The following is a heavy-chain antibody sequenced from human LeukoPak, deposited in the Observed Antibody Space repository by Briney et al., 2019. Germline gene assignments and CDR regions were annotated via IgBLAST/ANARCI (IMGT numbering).Heavy chain of an antibody. CDR3: ASFRCSSTSCSRGYVGVY. CDR2: INHSGST. V-gene: IGHV4-34*01. D-gene: IGHD2-2*01. CDR1: GFTFSSYG. J-gene: IGHJ4*02. Sequence: PGRSLRLSCAASGFTFSSYGMHWVRQAPGKGLEWIGEINHSGSTNYNPSLKSRVTISVDTSKNQFSLKLSSVTAADTAVYYCASFRCSSTSCSRGYVGVYWGQGTLVTVSS.